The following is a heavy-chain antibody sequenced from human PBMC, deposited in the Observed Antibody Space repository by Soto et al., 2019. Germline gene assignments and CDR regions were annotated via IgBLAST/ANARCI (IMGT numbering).Heavy chain of an antibody. D-gene: IGHD3-9*01. CDR1: GYTFTSYD. J-gene: IGHJ5*02. V-gene: IGHV1-8*01. CDR2: MNPNSGNT. Sequence: ASVKVSCKASGYTFTSYDINWVRQATGQGLEWMGWMNPNSGNTGYAQKFQGRVTMTRNTSISTAYMELSSLRSEDTAVYYCARVRYFDWLFSSTWFAPWGQGTLVTVSS. CDR3: ARVRYFDWLFSSTWFAP.